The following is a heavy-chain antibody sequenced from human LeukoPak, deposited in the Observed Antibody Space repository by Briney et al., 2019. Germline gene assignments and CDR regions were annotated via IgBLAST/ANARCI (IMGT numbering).Heavy chain of an antibody. Sequence: SETLSLTCTVSGGSMSDYYWSWVRQPPGKGLEWIGYVYSTGSTNYNPSLKSRVTISVDTSKNQFSLKLTSVTAADTAVYFCASLRKWNSLEYWGQGTLVTVSS. CDR2: VYSTGST. V-gene: IGHV4-59*01. CDR1: GGSMSDYY. D-gene: IGHD1/OR15-1a*01. J-gene: IGHJ4*02. CDR3: ASLRKWNSLEY.